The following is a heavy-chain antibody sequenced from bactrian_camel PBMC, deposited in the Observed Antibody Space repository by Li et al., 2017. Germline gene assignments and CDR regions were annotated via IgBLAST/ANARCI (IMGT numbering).Heavy chain of an antibody. D-gene: IGHD2*01. V-gene: IGHV3S53*01. CDR2: IWPGDDST. CDR1: GYLADNRC. CDR3: AAIPPRWGLFVLRSRCGSWAPH. J-gene: IGHJ4*01. Sequence: HVQLVESGGDSVQSGGSLRLSCAASGYLADNRCLGWFRQAPGKQREGVAVIWPGDDSTIYADSVKGRFIISRDKATNTVYLQMNSLKPEDSGVYYCAAIPPRWGLFVLRSRCGSWAPHWGQGTQVTVS.